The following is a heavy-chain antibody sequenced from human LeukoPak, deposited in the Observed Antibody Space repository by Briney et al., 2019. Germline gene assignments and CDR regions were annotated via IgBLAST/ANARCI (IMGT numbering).Heavy chain of an antibody. CDR1: GFTFSSSA. J-gene: IGHJ6*03. D-gene: IGHD2/OR15-2a*01. V-gene: IGHV3-23*01. CDR2: VSGSGGNT. CDR3: ARGEFGDYYYFYMDV. Sequence: GGSLRLSCAASGFTFSSSAMSWVRQAPGKGLEWVSGVSGSGGNTYYAGSVKGRFTISRDNAKNSLYLQMNSLRAEDTATYYCARGEFGDYYYFYMDVWGKGTTVTVSS.